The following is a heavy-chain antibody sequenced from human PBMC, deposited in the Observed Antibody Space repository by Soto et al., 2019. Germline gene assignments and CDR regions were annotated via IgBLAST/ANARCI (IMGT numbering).Heavy chain of an antibody. D-gene: IGHD3-10*01. J-gene: IGHJ4*02. CDR3: AKDIITMVRGVPSTDY. Sequence: PGGSLRLSCAASGFTFSSYAMSWVRQAPGKGLEWVSAISGSGGSTYYADSVKGRFTISRDNSKNTLYLQMNSLRAEDTAVYYCAKDIITMVRGVPSTDYWGQGTLVTVSS. CDR2: ISGSGGST. V-gene: IGHV3-23*01. CDR1: GFTFSSYA.